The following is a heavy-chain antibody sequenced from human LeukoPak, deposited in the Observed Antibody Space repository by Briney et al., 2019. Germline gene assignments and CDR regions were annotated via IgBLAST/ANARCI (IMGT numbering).Heavy chain of an antibody. J-gene: IGHJ6*04. CDR3: AELGITMIGGV. V-gene: IGHV3-48*03. Sequence: GESLRLSCAASGFTFSSYEMNWVRQAPGKGLEWVSYISSSGSTIYYADSVKGRFTISRDNAKNSLYLQMNSLRAEDTAVYYCAELGITMIGGVWGKGTTVTTSS. CDR1: GFTFSSYE. CDR2: ISSSGSTI. D-gene: IGHD3-10*02.